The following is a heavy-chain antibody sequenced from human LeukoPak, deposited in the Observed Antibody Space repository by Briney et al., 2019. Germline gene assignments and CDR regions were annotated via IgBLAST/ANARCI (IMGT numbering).Heavy chain of an antibody. J-gene: IGHJ4*02. CDR2: ISSSSSYI. V-gene: IGHV3-21*01. D-gene: IGHD6-19*01. Sequence: GGSLRLSCAASGFTFSSYSMNWFRQAPGKGLEWVSSISSSSSYIYYADSVKGRFTISRDNAKNSLYLQMNSLRAEDTAVYYCARVNVAVAGIDYWGQGTLVTVSS. CDR3: ARVNVAVAGIDY. CDR1: GFTFSSYS.